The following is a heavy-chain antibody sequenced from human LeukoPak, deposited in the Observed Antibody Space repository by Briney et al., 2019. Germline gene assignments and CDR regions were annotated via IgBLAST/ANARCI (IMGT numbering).Heavy chain of an antibody. CDR2: ISAYNGNT. CDR1: GYTFTSYG. Sequence: ASVKVSCKASGYTFTSYGISWVRQAPGQGLEWMGWISAYNGNTNYAQKLQGRVTMTTDTSTSTAYMELRSLRSDDTAVYYCASCIAAAASYYYYMDVWGKGTTVTVSS. D-gene: IGHD6-13*01. V-gene: IGHV1-18*01. J-gene: IGHJ6*03. CDR3: ASCIAAAASYYYYMDV.